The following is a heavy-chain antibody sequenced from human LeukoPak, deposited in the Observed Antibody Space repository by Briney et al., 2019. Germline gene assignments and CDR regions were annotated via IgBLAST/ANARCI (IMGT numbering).Heavy chain of an antibody. J-gene: IGHJ5*02. CDR1: GYTFTSYG. Sequence: ASVKVSCKASGYTFTSYGISWVRQAPGQGLEWMGWISAYNGNTNYAQKLQGRVTMTTDTSTSTAYMELRSLRSDDTAVYYCARDITMVRGIWYNWFDPWGQGTLVTVSS. D-gene: IGHD3-10*01. CDR2: ISAYNGNT. CDR3: ARDITMVRGIWYNWFDP. V-gene: IGHV1-18*01.